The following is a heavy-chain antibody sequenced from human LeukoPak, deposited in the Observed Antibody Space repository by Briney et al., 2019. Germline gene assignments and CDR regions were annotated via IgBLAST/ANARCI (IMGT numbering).Heavy chain of an antibody. D-gene: IGHD6-13*01. Sequence: HGESLKISCKGSGYSFTSYWIGWVRQMPGKGLEWMGNIYPGDSDTRYSPSFQGQVTISADKSISTAYLQWSSLKASDTAMYYCARHHSSSWQDDAFDILGQGTMATVSS. CDR3: ARHHSSSWQDDAFDI. CDR1: GYSFTSYW. CDR2: IYPGDSDT. J-gene: IGHJ3*02. V-gene: IGHV5-51*01.